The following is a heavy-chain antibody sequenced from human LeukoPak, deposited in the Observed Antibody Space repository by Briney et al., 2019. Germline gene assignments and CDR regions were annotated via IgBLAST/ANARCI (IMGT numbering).Heavy chain of an antibody. CDR1: GGSFSGYY. J-gene: IGHJ4*02. D-gene: IGHD3-10*01. V-gene: IGHV4-34*01. CDR2: INHSRST. Sequence: SETLSLTCAVYGGSFSGYYWSWIRQPPGKGLEWIGEINHSRSTKYKSSLKSRVTISVDTSKNQFSLKLSSLTAADTAVYYCARGALLWFGDRMEYYFDYWGQGTLLTVSS. CDR3: ARGALLWFGDRMEYYFDY.